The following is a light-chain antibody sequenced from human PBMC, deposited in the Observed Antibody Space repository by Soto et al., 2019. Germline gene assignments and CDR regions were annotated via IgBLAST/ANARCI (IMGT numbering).Light chain of an antibody. CDR2: DAS. Sequence: EIVSTQSPATPSLSPGERATLSCRASQSVSSYLAWYQQKPGQAPRLLIYDASNRATGIPARFSGSGSGTDFTLTISSLEPEDFAVYYCQQRSNWPSITFGQGTRLEIK. V-gene: IGKV3-11*01. J-gene: IGKJ5*01. CDR1: QSVSSY. CDR3: QQRSNWPSIT.